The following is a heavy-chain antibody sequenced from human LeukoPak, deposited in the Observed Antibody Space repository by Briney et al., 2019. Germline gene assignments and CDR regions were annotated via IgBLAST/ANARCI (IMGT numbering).Heavy chain of an antibody. D-gene: IGHD3-3*01. V-gene: IGHV3-23*01. CDR2: IISSYLS. J-gene: IGHJ4*02. CDR3: AKDFKDDVWSRNNLHADY. CDR1: GSTFGSNG. Sequence: GGPLRLSCPASGSTFGSNGMNWVGQPPGRGLEWVATIISSYLSYYADSVKGRFTISRDNSKNTMYVQMNNLRHEDTAVYYCAKDFKDDVWSRNNLHADYGDQGTLVT.